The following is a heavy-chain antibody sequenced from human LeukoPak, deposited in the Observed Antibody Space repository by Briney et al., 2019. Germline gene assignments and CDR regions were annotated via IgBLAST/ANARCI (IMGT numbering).Heavy chain of an antibody. CDR2: SYHRGST. V-gene: IGHV4-59*01. CDR1: GGSISSYS. Sequence: SETLSLTCTVSGGSISSYSWSWIRQPPGKGLEWIGWSYHRGSTSYNPSLKSRVAISVDTSKNQFSLKLTSVTAADTAVYYCARDRELGYWGQGTLVIVSS. D-gene: IGHD1-1*01. CDR3: ARDRELGY. J-gene: IGHJ4*02.